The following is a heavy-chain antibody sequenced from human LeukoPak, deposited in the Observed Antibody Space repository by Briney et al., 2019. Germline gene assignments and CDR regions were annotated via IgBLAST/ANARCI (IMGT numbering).Heavy chain of an antibody. Sequence: SETLSLTCTVSGGSISSYCWSWIRQPPGKGLEWIGYIYYSGSTNYNPSLKSRVTISVDTSKNQFSLKLSSVTAADTAVYYCARAYCGGDCYHRVDAFGIWGQGTMVTVSS. CDR2: IYYSGST. D-gene: IGHD2-21*02. J-gene: IGHJ3*02. CDR3: ARAYCGGDCYHRVDAFGI. CDR1: GGSISSYC. V-gene: IGHV4-59*01.